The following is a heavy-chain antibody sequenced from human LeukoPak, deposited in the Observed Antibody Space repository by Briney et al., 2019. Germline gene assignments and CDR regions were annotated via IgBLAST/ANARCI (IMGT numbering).Heavy chain of an antibody. Sequence: SETLSLTCAVYGGSFSGYYGSWIRQPPGKGLEWIGEINHSGSTNYNPSLKSRVTISVDTSKNQFSLKLSSVTAADTAVYYCARVGAYCSGGSCYGYYYNYMDVWGKGTTVTVSS. V-gene: IGHV4-34*01. CDR2: INHSGST. D-gene: IGHD2-15*01. J-gene: IGHJ6*03. CDR1: GGSFSGYY. CDR3: ARVGAYCSGGSCYGYYYNYMDV.